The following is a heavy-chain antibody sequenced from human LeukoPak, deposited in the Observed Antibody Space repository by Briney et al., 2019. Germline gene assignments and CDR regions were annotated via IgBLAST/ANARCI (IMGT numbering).Heavy chain of an antibody. CDR2: INPNSGGT. CDR1: GYTFTGYY. D-gene: IGHD2-15*01. Sequence: GASVKVSCKASGYTFTGYYMHWVRQAPGQGLEWMGWINPNSGGTNYAQKFQGRVTMTRDTSISTAYMELSRLRSDDTAVYYCARDGGSCYSCVWFDPWGQGTLVTVSS. CDR3: ARDGGSCYSCVWFDP. V-gene: IGHV1-2*02. J-gene: IGHJ5*02.